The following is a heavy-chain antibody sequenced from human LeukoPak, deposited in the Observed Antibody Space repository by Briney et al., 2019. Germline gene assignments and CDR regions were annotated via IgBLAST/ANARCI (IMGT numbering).Heavy chain of an antibody. CDR3: ARDALTYYYDSSGYYYADPFDY. Sequence: GGSLRLSCAASGFTFSSYEMNWVRQAPGKGLEWVSYISSSGSTIYYADSVKGRFTISRDNAKNSLCLQMNSLRAEDTAVYYCARDALTYYYDSSGYYYADPFDYWGQGTLVTVSS. V-gene: IGHV3-48*03. CDR1: GFTFSSYE. D-gene: IGHD3-22*01. CDR2: ISSSGSTI. J-gene: IGHJ4*02.